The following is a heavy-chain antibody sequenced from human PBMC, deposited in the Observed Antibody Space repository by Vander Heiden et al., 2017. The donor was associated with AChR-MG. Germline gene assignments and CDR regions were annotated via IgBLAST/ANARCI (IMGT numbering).Heavy chain of an antibody. CDR2: IYYSGST. CDR1: GGSISNYY. Sequence: QLQLQESGPGLVKPSETLSLTCTVSGGSISNYYWGWIRQPPGKGLEWIGNIYYSGSTYYNPSLKSRVTISVDTSKNQFSLKIDSMTAADTAVYYCARRGPGAPFDYWGHGTLVTVSS. CDR3: ARRGPGAPFDY. J-gene: IGHJ4*01. V-gene: IGHV4-39*01. D-gene: IGHD3-10*01.